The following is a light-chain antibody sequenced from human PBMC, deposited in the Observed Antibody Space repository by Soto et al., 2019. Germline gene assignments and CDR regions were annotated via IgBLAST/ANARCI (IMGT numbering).Light chain of an antibody. J-gene: IGKJ1*01. V-gene: IGKV1-5*01. CDR2: DAS. CDR1: QSISSW. CDR3: QQYNSYTWT. Sequence: DIQMTQSPSTLSASVGGRVTITCRASQSISSWLAWYQQTPGKAPKLLIYDASSLESGVPSRFSGSGSGTEFTLTISSLQPDDFATYYCQQYNSYTWTFGQGTKVDIK.